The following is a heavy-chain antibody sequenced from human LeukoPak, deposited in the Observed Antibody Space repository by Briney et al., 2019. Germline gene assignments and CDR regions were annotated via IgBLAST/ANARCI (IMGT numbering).Heavy chain of an antibody. D-gene: IGHD3-10*01. Sequence: SETLSLTCTVSGDSISHYYWSWIRQPPGRGLEWIGYISYSGSTKSNPSLKSRVTMSVDTSKNQFSLKLNSVTAADAAVYYCARIWSSTYGSGSYSEFDYWGQGTLVIVSS. V-gene: IGHV4-59*01. CDR3: ARIWSSTYGSGSYSEFDY. J-gene: IGHJ4*02. CDR1: GDSISHYY. CDR2: ISYSGST.